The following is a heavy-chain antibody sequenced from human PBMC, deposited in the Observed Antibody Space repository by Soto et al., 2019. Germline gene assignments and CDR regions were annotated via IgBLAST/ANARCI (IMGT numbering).Heavy chain of an antibody. D-gene: IGHD3-22*01. CDR1: GCTVSSNY. V-gene: IGHV3-53*01. CDR3: AREYYYDSSGYPAYGMDV. J-gene: IGHJ6*02. CDR2: IYSGGST. Sequence: VGSLRLSCAASGCTVSSNYMSWVRQAPGKGLEWVSVIYSGGSTYYADSVKGRFTISRDNSKNTLYLQMNSLRAEDTAVYYCAREYYYDSSGYPAYGMDVWGQGTTVTVSS.